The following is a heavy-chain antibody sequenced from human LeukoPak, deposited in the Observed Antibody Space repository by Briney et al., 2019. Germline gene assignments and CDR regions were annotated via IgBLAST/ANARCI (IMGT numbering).Heavy chain of an antibody. CDR1: GFTFSSYW. V-gene: IGHV3-74*01. Sequence: GLSLRLSRAASGFTFSSYWMHCVRHAPGKGLVCVSRITSDGSSTSYADSVKGRFTNSRDNAKNTLYLPMNSLRGEVTPGYNCARDKDGAVTMGDYWGQGTLVSVPS. CDR3: ARDKDGAVTMGDY. D-gene: IGHD4-17*01. CDR2: ITSDGSST. J-gene: IGHJ4*02.